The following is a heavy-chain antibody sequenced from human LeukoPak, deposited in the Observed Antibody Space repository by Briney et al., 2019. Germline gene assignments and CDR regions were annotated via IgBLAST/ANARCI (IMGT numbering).Heavy chain of an antibody. D-gene: IGHD3-22*01. CDR1: GFTFSSYD. J-gene: IGHJ6*02. CDR3: ARGLDYDSSGYYYHYGMDV. CDR2: IGTAGDT. Sequence: GGSLRLSCAASGFTFSSYDMAWVRQATGKGLEWVSSIGTAGDTYYPGSVKGRFTISRENAKNSLYLQMNSLRAGDTAVYYCARGLDYDSSGYYYHYGMDVWGQGTTVTVSS. V-gene: IGHV3-13*01.